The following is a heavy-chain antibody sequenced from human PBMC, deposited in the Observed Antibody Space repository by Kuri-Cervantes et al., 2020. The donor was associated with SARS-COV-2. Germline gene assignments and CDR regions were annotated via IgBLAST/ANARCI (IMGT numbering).Heavy chain of an antibody. Sequence: SGPTLVKPTQTLTLTCTFSGFSLSTSGVGVGWIRQPPGKALEWLALIYWVDDDKRYSPSLKSRLTITKDTSKNQVVLTMTNMDPVDTATYYCAHRQVAATGWFGPWGQGILVTVSS. CDR1: GFSLSTSGVG. D-gene: IGHD6-19*01. V-gene: IGHV2-5*02. J-gene: IGHJ5*02. CDR2: IYWVDDDK. CDR3: AHRQVAATGWFGP.